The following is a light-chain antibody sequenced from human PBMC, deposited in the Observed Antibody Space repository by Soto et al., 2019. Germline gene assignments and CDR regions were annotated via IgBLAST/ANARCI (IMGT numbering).Light chain of an antibody. CDR2: GAS. J-gene: IGKJ1*01. CDR1: QTVSSH. V-gene: IGKV3-15*01. CDR3: QQYNNWPPVT. Sequence: EIMMTQSPSTLSVSTEERVTLSCRASQTVSSHLAWYQHKPGQAPRLLIYGASTRASGIPARFSGSGSGTEFTLTISSLQSEDFAVYYCQQYNNWPPVTFGQGTKVDIK.